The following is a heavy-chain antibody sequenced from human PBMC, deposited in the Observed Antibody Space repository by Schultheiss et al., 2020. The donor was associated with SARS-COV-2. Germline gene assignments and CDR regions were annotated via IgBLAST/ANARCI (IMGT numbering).Heavy chain of an antibody. Sequence: SETLSLTCTVSGGSISSYYWSWIRQPPGKGLEWIGYIYYSGSTNYNPSLKSRVTISVDTSKNQFSLKLSSVTAADTAVYYCARDSPFTYDFWTGYSGSFYYYGMDVWGQGTTVTVSS. CDR1: GGSISSYY. V-gene: IGHV4-59*01. CDR3: ARDSPFTYDFWTGYSGSFYYYGMDV. J-gene: IGHJ6*02. CDR2: IYYSGST. D-gene: IGHD3-3*01.